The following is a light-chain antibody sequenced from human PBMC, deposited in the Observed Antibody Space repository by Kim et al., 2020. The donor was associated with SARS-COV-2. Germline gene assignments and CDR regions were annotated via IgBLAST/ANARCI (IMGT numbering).Light chain of an antibody. CDR3: QAWDSSTWV. J-gene: IGLJ3*02. Sequence: SVSPGQTASITCSGDKLGEKYACWYQQKPGQSPVLVIYQDSKWPSGIPERFSGSNSGNTATLTISGTQAMDEADYYCQAWDSSTWVFGGGTQLTVL. V-gene: IGLV3-1*01. CDR2: QDS. CDR1: KLGEKY.